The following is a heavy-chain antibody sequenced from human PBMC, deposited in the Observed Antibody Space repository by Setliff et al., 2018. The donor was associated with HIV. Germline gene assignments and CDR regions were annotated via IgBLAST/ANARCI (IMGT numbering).Heavy chain of an antibody. D-gene: IGHD2-15*01. V-gene: IGHV4-38-2*02. CDR2: VDSLGTT. CDR1: GYSITSGYF. J-gene: IGHJ3*02. CDR3: ARFSTVVTAGAFDI. Sequence: SETLSLTCSVSGYSITSGYFWAWVRQPPGQGLEWIGRVDSLGTTYYNPSLKSRVTTSVDTSKNQFSLKLRSVTAADTAVYYCARFSTVVTAGAFDIWGQGTMVTVS.